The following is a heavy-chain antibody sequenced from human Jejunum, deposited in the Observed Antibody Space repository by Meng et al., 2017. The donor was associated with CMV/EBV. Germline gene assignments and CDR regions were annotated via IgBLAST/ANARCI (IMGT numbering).Heavy chain of an antibody. V-gene: IGHV3-23*01. CDR3: GKAAVGSSSGRWYGTYYFDY. CDR1: FSRYA. Sequence: FSRYALTWVRQAPGKGLEWVSSISGSGASTYYADFVKGRFTISRDNSKNTLYLQMNSLRAEDTAVYYCGKAAVGSSSGRWYGTYYFDYWGQRTLVTVSS. J-gene: IGHJ4*02. CDR2: ISGSGAST. D-gene: IGHD6-19*01.